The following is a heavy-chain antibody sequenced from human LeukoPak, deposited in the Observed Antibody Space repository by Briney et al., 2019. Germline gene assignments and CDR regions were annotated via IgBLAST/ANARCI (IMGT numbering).Heavy chain of an antibody. CDR2: FYYSGST. CDR3: ARGRGSSMLYYLDY. J-gene: IGHJ4*02. CDR1: GGSISSSSFY. V-gene: IGHV4-39*01. Sequence: SETLSLTCSVSGGSISSSSFYWGWIRQPPGKGLEWIGSFYYSGSTYYNPSLKSRITISVDTSKNQFSLKLSSVTAADTAVYYCARGRGSSMLYYLDYWGQGTLVTVSS. D-gene: IGHD2-2*01.